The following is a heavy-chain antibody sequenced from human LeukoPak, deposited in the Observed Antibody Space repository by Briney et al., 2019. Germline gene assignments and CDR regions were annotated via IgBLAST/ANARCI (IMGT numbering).Heavy chain of an antibody. CDR1: GFTFGDYA. J-gene: IGHJ3*02. CDR2: IRSKSYGGTT. Sequence: PGRSLRLSCTASGFTFGDYAMAWVRQAPGKGLEWVAFIRSKSYGGTTEYAASVKGRFTISRDDSKSIDYLQINSLKTEDTAVYYCSRGPYCSSGSCYPDPDAFDIWGQGTVVTFSS. CDR3: SRGPYCSSGSCYPDPDAFDI. D-gene: IGHD2-15*01. V-gene: IGHV3-49*04.